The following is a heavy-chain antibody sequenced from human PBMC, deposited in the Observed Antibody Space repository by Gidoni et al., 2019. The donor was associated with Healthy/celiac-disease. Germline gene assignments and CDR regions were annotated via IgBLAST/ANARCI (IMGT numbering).Heavy chain of an antibody. D-gene: IGHD3-10*01. Sequence: QLQLQESGPGLVKPSETLSLTCTVSGGSISSSSYYWGWIRQPPGKRLEWIGSIYYSGSTYYNPSLKSRVTISVDTSKNQFSLKLSSVTAADTAVYYCARDEGVLLWFGESISYSDWGQGTLVTVSS. V-gene: IGHV4-39*07. J-gene: IGHJ4*02. CDR3: ARDEGVLLWFGESISYSD. CDR1: GGSISSSSYY. CDR2: IYYSGST.